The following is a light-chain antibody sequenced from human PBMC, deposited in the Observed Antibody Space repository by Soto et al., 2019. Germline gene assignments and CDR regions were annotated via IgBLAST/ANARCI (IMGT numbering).Light chain of an antibody. CDR3: QQSDGYFLT. V-gene: IGKV1-5*01. CDR1: QSINSG. Sequence: DIQMTQSPSTLSAYVGDTVTITCRASQSINSGLAWYQQRSGKVPKLLIYDASSLESGVPSRFSGSGSGTEFTLTITSLQPEDFANYYCQQSDGYFLTFGGATKLDIK. J-gene: IGKJ4*01. CDR2: DAS.